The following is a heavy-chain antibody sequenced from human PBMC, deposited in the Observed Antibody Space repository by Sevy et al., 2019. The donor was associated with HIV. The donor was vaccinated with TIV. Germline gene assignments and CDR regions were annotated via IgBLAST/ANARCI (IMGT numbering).Heavy chain of an antibody. Sequence: GGSLRLSCAASGFTFNIYSMNWVRQAPGKGLEWVSSISSSSSYIYYADSLKGRFTVSRDNAKNSLYLQMNSLRAEDTAVDYCAGASQQLVLLREYYFDYWGQGTLVTVSS. J-gene: IGHJ4*02. CDR2: ISSSSSYI. CDR1: GFTFNIYS. V-gene: IGHV3-21*01. D-gene: IGHD6-13*01. CDR3: AGASQQLVLLREYYFDY.